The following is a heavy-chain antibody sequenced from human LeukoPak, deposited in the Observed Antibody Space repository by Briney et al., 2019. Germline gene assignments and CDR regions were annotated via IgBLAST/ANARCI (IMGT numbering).Heavy chain of an antibody. CDR2: LHSSGST. CDR1: GGSISSYY. V-gene: IGHV4-4*07. CDR3: ARKSLRQNYFDY. J-gene: IGHJ4*02. D-gene: IGHD5/OR15-5a*01. Sequence: SETLSLTCTVTGGSISSYYWNWIRQPAGKGLEWIGRLHSSGSTNYSPSLKSRVTLSLDTSKNQFSLNLSSVTAADTAVYYCARKSLRQNYFDYWGQGILVTVSS.